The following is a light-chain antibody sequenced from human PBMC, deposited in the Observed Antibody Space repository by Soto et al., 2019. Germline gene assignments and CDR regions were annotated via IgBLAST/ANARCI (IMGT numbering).Light chain of an antibody. J-gene: IGKJ3*01. CDR1: QGISNY. V-gene: IGKV1-27*01. CDR2: AAS. CDR3: QKYNSAPRT. Sequence: DIQMTQSPSSLSASVGDRVTITCRASQGISNYLAWYQQKPGKVPKLLIYAASALQSGVPSRFSCSGSGTDFSLTISSVQPEDVATDYCQKYNSAPRTFGSGTKVYSK.